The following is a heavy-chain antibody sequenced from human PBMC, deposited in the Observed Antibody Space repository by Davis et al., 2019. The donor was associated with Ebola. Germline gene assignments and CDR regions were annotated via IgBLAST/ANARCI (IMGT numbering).Heavy chain of an antibody. CDR2: MNPNSGNT. J-gene: IGHJ5*02. CDR1: GGTFSSYA. D-gene: IGHD3-16*01. CDR3: ARGSKRGNWFDP. Sequence: ASVKVSCKASGGTFSSYAISWVRQATGQGLEWMGWMNPNSGNTGYAQKFQGRVTITRNTSISTAYMELSSLRSEDTAVYYCARGSKRGNWFDPWGQGTLVTVSS. V-gene: IGHV1-8*03.